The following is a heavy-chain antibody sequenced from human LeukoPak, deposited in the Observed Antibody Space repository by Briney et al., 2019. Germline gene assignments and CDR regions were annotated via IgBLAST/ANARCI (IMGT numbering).Heavy chain of an antibody. D-gene: IGHD3-10*01. CDR2: ISDSGDRA. Sequence: GGSLRLSCAASGFTFSSYATSWVRQAPGKGLEWVSGISDSGDRAHYADSVKGRFTISRDNSKNTLYLQMNSLRAEDTAVYFCAKQTTGYSGSGVDYWGQGTLVTVSS. CDR3: AKQTTGYSGSGVDY. CDR1: GFTFSSYA. J-gene: IGHJ4*02. V-gene: IGHV3-23*01.